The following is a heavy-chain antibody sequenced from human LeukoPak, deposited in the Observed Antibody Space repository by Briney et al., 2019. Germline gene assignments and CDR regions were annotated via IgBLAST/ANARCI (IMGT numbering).Heavy chain of an antibody. V-gene: IGHV3-7*01. CDR3: ARVTKYYYGSGSYNPYYFDY. Sequence: GGSLRLSCAASGFTFSSYAMSWVRQAPGKGLEWVANIKQDGSEKYYVDSVKGRFTISRDNAKNSLYLQMNSLRAEDTAVYYCARVTKYYYGSGSYNPYYFDYWGQGTLVTVSS. CDR1: GFTFSSYA. D-gene: IGHD3-10*01. J-gene: IGHJ4*02. CDR2: IKQDGSEK.